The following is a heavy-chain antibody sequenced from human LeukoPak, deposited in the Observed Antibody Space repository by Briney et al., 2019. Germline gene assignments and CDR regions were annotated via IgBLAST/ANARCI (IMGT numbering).Heavy chain of an antibody. J-gene: IGHJ4*02. Sequence: SETLSLTCTVSGGSISSYYWSWIRQPPGKGLEWIGYIYYSGSTNYNPSLKSRVTISVDTSKNQFSLKLSSVTAADTAVYYCARVGQLVQRLYYFDYWGQGTLVTVSS. CDR3: ARVGQLVQRLYYFDY. D-gene: IGHD6-6*01. CDR1: GGSISSYY. CDR2: IYYSGST. V-gene: IGHV4-59*01.